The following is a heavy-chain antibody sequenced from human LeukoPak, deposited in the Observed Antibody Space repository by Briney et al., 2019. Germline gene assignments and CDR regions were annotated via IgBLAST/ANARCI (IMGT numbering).Heavy chain of an antibody. CDR1: GYTFTSYE. Sequence: ASVKVSCKASGYTFTSYEIYWVRQAPGQGLEWMGWINPNSGGTNYAQKLQGRVTMTTDTSTSTAYMELRSLRSDDTAVYYCARDRGEWELPGWYFDLWGRGTLVTVSS. CDR3: ARDRGEWELPGWYFDL. CDR2: INPNSGGT. J-gene: IGHJ2*01. V-gene: IGHV1-18*01. D-gene: IGHD1-26*01.